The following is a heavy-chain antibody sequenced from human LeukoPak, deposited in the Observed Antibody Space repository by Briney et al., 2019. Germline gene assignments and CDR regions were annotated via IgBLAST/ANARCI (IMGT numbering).Heavy chain of an antibody. D-gene: IGHD6-19*01. J-gene: IGHJ4*02. CDR2: IYDSGTT. CDR1: GFTVSSNY. CDR3: AGRRSSGWYAY. V-gene: IGHV3-53*01. Sequence: GGSLRLSCATSGFTVSSNYMSWVRQAPGKGLEWVSVIYDSGTTYYADSVKGRFLIFRDTSKNTVDLQMNSLRVEDTAVYYCAGRRSSGWYAYWGQGTLVIVSS.